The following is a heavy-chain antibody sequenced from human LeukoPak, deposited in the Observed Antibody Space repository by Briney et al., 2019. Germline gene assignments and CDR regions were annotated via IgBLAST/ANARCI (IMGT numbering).Heavy chain of an antibody. CDR3: ARDAAAEPGFDY. J-gene: IGHJ4*02. D-gene: IGHD1-14*01. CDR2: IIAYNGNT. CDR1: GYTFTSYG. Sequence: VASVKVSCKASGYTFTSYGISWVGQAPGQGLEWMGWIIAYNGNTNYAQKLQGRVTMTTDTSTSTAYMELRSLRSDDTAVYYCARDAAAEPGFDYWGQGTLVTVSS. V-gene: IGHV1-18*01.